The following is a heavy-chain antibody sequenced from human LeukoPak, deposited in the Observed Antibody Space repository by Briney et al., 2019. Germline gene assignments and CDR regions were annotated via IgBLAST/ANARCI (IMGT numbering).Heavy chain of an antibody. J-gene: IGHJ4*02. V-gene: IGHV4-4*07. CDR2: IYTSGST. CDR3: ARDPRYCSSTSCYKGAYYFDY. D-gene: IGHD2-2*02. Sequence: SETLSLTCTVSGGSISSYYWSWIRQPAGKGLKWIGRIYTSGSTNYNPSLKSRVTMSVDTSKNQFSLKLSSVTAADTAVYYCARDPRYCSSTSCYKGAYYFDYWGQGTLVTVSS. CDR1: GGSISSYY.